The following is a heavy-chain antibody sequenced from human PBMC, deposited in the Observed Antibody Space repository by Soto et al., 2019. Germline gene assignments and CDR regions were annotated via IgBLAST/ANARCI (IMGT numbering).Heavy chain of an antibody. D-gene: IGHD5-18*01. V-gene: IGHV3-30*18. CDR3: VKDIDTYIQLWLPLTYYYGMDV. CDR2: ISYDRSNQ. J-gene: IGHJ6*02. CDR1: GFTFSSYG. Sequence: GGSLRLSCAASGFTFSSYGMHWVRQAPGKGLEWVAVISYDRSNQYYADSVKGRFTISRDNSKNTLYLDINSLRAEDTGVYYCVKDIDTYIQLWLPLTYYYGMDVWGQGTTVTVSS.